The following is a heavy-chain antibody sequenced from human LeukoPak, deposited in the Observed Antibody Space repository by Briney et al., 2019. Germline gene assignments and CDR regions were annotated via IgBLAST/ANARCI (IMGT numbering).Heavy chain of an antibody. CDR1: GGSFSGYY. Sequence: SETLSLTCAVYGGSFSGYYWSWIRQPPGKGLEWIGEINHSGSTNYNPSLKSRVTISVDTSKNQFSLKLSSVTAADTAVYHCARGARHFDLWGRGTLVTVFS. CDR2: INHSGST. V-gene: IGHV4-34*01. CDR3: ARGARHFDL. J-gene: IGHJ2*01.